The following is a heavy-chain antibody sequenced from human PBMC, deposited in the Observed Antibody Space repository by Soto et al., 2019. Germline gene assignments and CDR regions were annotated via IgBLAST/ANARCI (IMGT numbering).Heavy chain of an antibody. CDR1: GGSISSSSYY. D-gene: IGHD2-15*01. V-gene: IGHV4-39*01. CDR3: ARRVGYCSGGSCEQYAFDI. CDR2: IYYSGST. Sequence: QLQLQESGPGLVKPSETLSLTCTVSGGSISSSSYYWGWIRQPPGKGLEWIGSIYYSGSTYYNPSLKSRVTISVDTSKNQFSLKLSSVTAADTAVYYCARRVGYCSGGSCEQYAFDIWGQGTMVTVSS. J-gene: IGHJ3*02.